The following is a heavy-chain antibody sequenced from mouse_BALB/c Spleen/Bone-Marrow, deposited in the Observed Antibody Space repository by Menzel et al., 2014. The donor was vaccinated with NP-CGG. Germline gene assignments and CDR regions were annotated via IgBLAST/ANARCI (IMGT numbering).Heavy chain of an antibody. D-gene: IGHD2-4*01. J-gene: IGHJ4*01. CDR1: GFSLTGYG. Sequence: VKLVESGPGLVAPSQSLSITCTVSGFSLTGYGVNWVRQPPGKGLEWLGMIWGDGSTDYNSALKSRLSISKDNSKSQVFLKMNSLQTGDTARYYCARGEDYDDYYAMDYWGQGTSVTVSS. CDR3: ARGEDYDDYYAMDY. V-gene: IGHV2-6-7*01. CDR2: IWGDGST.